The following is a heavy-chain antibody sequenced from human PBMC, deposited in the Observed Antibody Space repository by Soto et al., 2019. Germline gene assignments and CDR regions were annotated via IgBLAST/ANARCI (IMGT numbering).Heavy chain of an antibody. V-gene: IGHV3-74*01. J-gene: IGHJ4*02. D-gene: IGHD2-2*01. CDR2: INRDGDNT. Sequence: GGSLRLSCAASGLTFSSYGMHWVRKAPEKGLEWVSRINRDGDNTHYADSVKGRFTISRDDSKNTLYLQMNSLRAEDTAVYYCAFSYHCNYWGQGTLVTVSS. CDR1: GLTFSSYG. CDR3: AFSYHCNY.